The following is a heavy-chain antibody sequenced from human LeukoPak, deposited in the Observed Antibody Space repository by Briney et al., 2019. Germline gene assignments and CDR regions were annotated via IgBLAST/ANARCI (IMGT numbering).Heavy chain of an antibody. J-gene: IGHJ6*04. Sequence: GGSLRLSCAASGFTFSSYEMNWVRQAPGKGLEWVSYISGSGSTIYYADSVKGRSTISRDNAKNSLYLQMNSLRAEDTAVYYCAELGITMIGGVWGKGTTVTISS. CDR2: ISGSGSTI. CDR3: AELGITMIGGV. CDR1: GFTFSSYE. V-gene: IGHV3-48*03. D-gene: IGHD3-10*02.